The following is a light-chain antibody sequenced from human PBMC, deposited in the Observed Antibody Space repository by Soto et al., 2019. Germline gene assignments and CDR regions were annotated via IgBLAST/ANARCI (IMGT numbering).Light chain of an antibody. CDR1: QSISNY. CDR3: QQYDSYRT. CDR2: DAS. Sequence: DIQMTQSPSTLSTSVGDRVNITCRASQSISNYLAWYQAKPGKAPKLLIYDASNLESGVPSRFRGSGSGTEFALTITSLQPGDFATDDGQQYDSYRTFGQGTKVEIK. V-gene: IGKV1-5*01. J-gene: IGKJ1*01.